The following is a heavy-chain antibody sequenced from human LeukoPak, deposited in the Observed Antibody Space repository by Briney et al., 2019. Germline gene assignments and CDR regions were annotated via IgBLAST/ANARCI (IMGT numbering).Heavy chain of an antibody. J-gene: IGHJ4*02. CDR1: GGSISSYY. CDR2: IYYGGST. V-gene: IGHV4-59*01. D-gene: IGHD3-22*01. CDR3: ARAVGTQYYYDSSGYQPLFDY. Sequence: SETLSLTCTVSGGSISSYYWSWIRQPPGKGLEWIGYIYYGGSTNYNPSLKSRVTISVDTSKNQFSLKLSSVTAADTAVYYCARAVGTQYYYDSSGYQPLFDYWGQGTLVTVSS.